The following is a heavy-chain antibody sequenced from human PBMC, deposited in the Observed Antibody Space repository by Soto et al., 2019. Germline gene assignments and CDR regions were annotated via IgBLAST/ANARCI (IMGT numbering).Heavy chain of an antibody. D-gene: IGHD3-22*01. CDR3: ARAVFYHDSIVYYHCFGP. CDR2: IFHTGTT. V-gene: IGHV4-38-2*01. J-gene: IGHJ5*02. Sequence: TLSLTCAVSGDSIIGIYHWAWIRQPPGRSLEWIASIFHTGTTYYTPSLKSRVTISVDTSKNQFSLRLSSVTAADSAVYYCARAVFYHDSIVYYHCFGPSGQGSLGTVSS. CDR1: GDSIIGIYH.